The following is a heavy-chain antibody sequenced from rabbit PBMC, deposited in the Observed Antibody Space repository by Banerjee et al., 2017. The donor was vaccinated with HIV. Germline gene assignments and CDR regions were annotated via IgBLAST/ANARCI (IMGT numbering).Heavy chain of an antibody. CDR2: IDAGGGGDT. V-gene: IGHV1S40*01. D-gene: IGHD6-1*01. J-gene: IGHJ4*01. Sequence: EEAGGDLVKPGASLTLTCTASGFSFSSNYYMCWVRQAPGKGLEWIGCIDAGGGGDTYFTNWANGRFTISKTSSPTVTLQMTSLTAADTATYFCARRDGYAGYGYESWGQGSLVPVS. CDR3: ARRDGYAGYGYES. CDR1: GFSFSSNYY.